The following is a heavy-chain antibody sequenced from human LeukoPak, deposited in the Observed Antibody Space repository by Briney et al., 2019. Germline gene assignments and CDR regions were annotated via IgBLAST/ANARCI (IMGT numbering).Heavy chain of an antibody. D-gene: IGHD1-26*01. Sequence: GGSLRLSCAVSGFTFSIYGMTWVRQAPGKGLELVSAICGSGCGGTTYYADSVKGRFTVSRDNSKNTLYLQMNSLTAEDTAVYYCAKDRGGSYPNWFDPWGQGTLVTVSS. CDR3: AKDRGGSYPNWFDP. CDR2: ICGSGCGGTT. V-gene: IGHV3-23*01. J-gene: IGHJ5*02. CDR1: GFTFSIYG.